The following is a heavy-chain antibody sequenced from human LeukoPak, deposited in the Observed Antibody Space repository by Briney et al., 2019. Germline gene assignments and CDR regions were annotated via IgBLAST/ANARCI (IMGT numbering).Heavy chain of an antibody. J-gene: IGHJ3*02. CDR3: ARVPGRLSGVDI. V-gene: IGHV1-2*02. CDR2: INPNSGGT. D-gene: IGHD3-10*01. Sequence: ASVKVSCKASGYTFTGYYMHWVRQAPGQGLEWMGWINPNSGGTNYAQKFQGRVTMTRDTSISTAYMELSRLRSDDTAVYYCARVPGRLSGVDIWGQGTMVTVSS. CDR1: GYTFTGYY.